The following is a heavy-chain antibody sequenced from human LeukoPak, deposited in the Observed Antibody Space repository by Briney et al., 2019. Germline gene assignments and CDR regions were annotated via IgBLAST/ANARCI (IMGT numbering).Heavy chain of an antibody. CDR2: ISYDGSNK. D-gene: IGHD2-21*02. CDR1: GFTFSSYG. J-gene: IGHJ4*02. V-gene: IGHV3-30*18. CDR3: AKDPHIVVVTAPDY. Sequence: GGSLRLSCAASGFTFSSYGMHWVRQAPGKGLEWVAVISYDGSNKYYADSVKGRFTISRDNSKNTLYLQMNSLRAEDTAVYYCAKDPHIVVVTAPDYWGQGTLVTVSS.